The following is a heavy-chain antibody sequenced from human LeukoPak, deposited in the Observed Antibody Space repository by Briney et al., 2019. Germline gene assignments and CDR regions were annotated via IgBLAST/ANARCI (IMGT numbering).Heavy chain of an antibody. CDR3: ARDDPDYDILTGYPYYFDY. CDR1: GYTFTSYG. J-gene: IGHJ4*02. D-gene: IGHD3-9*01. CDR2: ISAYNGNT. Sequence: GASVKVSCKASGYTFTSYGISWVRQAPGQGLEWMGWISAYNGNTNYAQKLQGRVTMTTDTSTSTAYMELRSLRSDDTAVYYCARDDPDYDILTGYPYYFDYWGQGTLVTVSS. V-gene: IGHV1-18*01.